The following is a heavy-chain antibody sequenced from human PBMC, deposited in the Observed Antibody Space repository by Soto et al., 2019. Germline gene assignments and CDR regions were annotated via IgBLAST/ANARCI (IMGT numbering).Heavy chain of an antibody. J-gene: IGHJ6*02. CDR1: GGSFSGYY. CDR2: INHSGST. D-gene: IGHD3-10*01. V-gene: IGHV4-34*01. Sequence: SETLSLTCAVYGGSFSGYYWSWIRQPPGKGLEWIGEINHSGSTNYNPSLKSRVTISVDTSKNQFSLKLSSVTAADTAVYYCASDYSYYYYGMDVWGQGTTVTVSS. CDR3: ASDYSYYYYGMDV.